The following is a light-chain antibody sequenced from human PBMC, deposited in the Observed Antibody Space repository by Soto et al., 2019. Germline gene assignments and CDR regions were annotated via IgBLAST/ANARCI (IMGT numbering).Light chain of an antibody. V-gene: IGLV3-21*04. CDR1: NFGSKR. J-gene: IGLJ2*01. CDR3: QVLDSGSDQVV. CDR2: YDS. Sequence: SYELTQPPSVSVAPGKTARITCGGNNFGSKRVHWYHQRPGQTPVLVIYYDSDRPSGIPERFSGSNAGNTATLTIIRVEVEDEADYYCQVLDSGSDQVVFGGGTKLTVL.